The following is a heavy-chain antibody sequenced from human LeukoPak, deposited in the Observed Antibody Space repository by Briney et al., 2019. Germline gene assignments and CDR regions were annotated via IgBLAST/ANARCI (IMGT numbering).Heavy chain of an antibody. CDR3: ARASRDGYNAVAYYFDY. D-gene: IGHD5-12*01. CDR2: INPSGGST. Sequence: ASVKVSCKASGYTFTSYYMHWVRQAPGQGLEWMGIINPSGGSTSYAQKFQGRVTMTRDTSTSTVYMELSSLRSEDTAVYYCARASRDGYNAVAYYFDYWGQGTLVTVSS. CDR1: GYTFTSYY. J-gene: IGHJ4*02. V-gene: IGHV1-46*01.